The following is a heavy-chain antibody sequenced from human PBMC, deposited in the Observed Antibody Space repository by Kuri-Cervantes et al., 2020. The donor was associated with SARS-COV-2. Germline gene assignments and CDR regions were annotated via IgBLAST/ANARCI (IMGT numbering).Heavy chain of an antibody. CDR1: GGSISSGSYY. V-gene: IGHV4-61*10. Sequence: SETLSLTCTVSGGSISSGSYYWSWIRQPAGKGLEWIGYIYYSGSTNYNPSLKSRVTISVDTSKNQFSLKLSSVTAADTAVYYCARALWSGYCTFDIWGQGTMVTVSS. J-gene: IGHJ3*02. CDR3: ARALWSGYCTFDI. D-gene: IGHD3-3*01. CDR2: IYYSGST.